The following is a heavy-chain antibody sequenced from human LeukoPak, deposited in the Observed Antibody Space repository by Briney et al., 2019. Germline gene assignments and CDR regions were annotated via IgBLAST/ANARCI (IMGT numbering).Heavy chain of an antibody. CDR1: GYSFTSYW. Sequence: GESLKISCKGSGYSFTSYWIGWVRQMPGKGLEWMGIIYPGDSDTRYSPSFQGQVTISADKSISTAYLQLSSLKASDTAMYYCARRRYCSGGSCYTAYYFDYWGQGTLVTVSS. V-gene: IGHV5-51*01. CDR2: IYPGDSDT. CDR3: ARRRYCSGGSCYTAYYFDY. D-gene: IGHD2-15*01. J-gene: IGHJ4*02.